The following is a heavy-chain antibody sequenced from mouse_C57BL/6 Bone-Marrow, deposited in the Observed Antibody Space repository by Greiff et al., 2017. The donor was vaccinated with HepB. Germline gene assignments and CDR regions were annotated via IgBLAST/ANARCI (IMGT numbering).Heavy chain of an antibody. Sequence: QVQLQQPGAELVKPGASVKLSCKASGYTFNSYWMHWVKQRPGQGLEWIGMIHPNSGSTNYNEKFKSKATLTVDKSSSPADMQLSSLTSEDSAVFYCSRGDEGRNNYPMDHWCQVTPVTVSS. D-gene: IGHD3-3*01. CDR3: SRGDEGRNNYPMDH. CDR2: IHPNSGST. CDR1: GYTFNSYW. V-gene: IGHV1-64*01. J-gene: IGHJ4*01.